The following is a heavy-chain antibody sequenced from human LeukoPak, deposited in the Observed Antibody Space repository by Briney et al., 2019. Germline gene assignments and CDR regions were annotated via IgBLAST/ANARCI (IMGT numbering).Heavy chain of an antibody. D-gene: IGHD2-15*01. J-gene: IGHJ4*02. V-gene: IGHV3-74*01. Sequence: GGSLRLSCAASGFTFSSYWMHWVRQAPGKGLVWVSRINTDGSSTSYADSVKGRFTISRNNAKNTLYLQMNSLRAEDTAVYYCARVYCSGGSCHSALDYWGQGTPVTVSS. CDR3: ARVYCSGGSCHSALDY. CDR2: INTDGSST. CDR1: GFTFSSYW.